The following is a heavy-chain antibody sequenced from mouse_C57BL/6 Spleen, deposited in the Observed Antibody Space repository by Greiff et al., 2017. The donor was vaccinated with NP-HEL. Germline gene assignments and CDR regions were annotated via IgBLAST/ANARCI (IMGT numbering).Heavy chain of an antibody. CDR1: GFNFSDYG. V-gene: IGHV5-17*01. J-gene: IGHJ1*03. CDR3: ARTVVGGYFDV. D-gene: IGHD1-1*01. Sequence: EVKVVESGGGLVKPGGSLKLSCAASGFNFSDYGMHWVRQAPEKGLEWVAYISSGSGTIYYADTVKGRFTISRDNAKNTLFLQMTSLRSEDTAMYYCARTVVGGYFDVWGTGTTGTVSS. CDR2: ISSGSGTI.